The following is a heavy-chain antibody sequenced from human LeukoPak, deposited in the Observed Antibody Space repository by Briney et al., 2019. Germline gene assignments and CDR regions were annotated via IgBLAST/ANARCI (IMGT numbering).Heavy chain of an antibody. J-gene: IGHJ2*01. V-gene: IGHV3-53*01. CDR2: IYGGGRT. CDR3: ASYEHDVSNWYFDL. D-gene: IGHD3-3*02. CDR1: GLAVSNKY. Sequence: GGSLTLSCAASGLAVSNKYLTWVRQAPGKGLEWVSLIYGGGRTTYADAVKGRFTISRENFKNTLYLQMNSLRAEDTAFYYCASYEHDVSNWYFDLWGRGTLVTVSS.